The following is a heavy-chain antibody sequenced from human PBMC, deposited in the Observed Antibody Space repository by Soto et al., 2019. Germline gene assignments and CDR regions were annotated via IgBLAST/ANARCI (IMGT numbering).Heavy chain of an antibody. CDR2: MNPNSGNT. CDR1: GYTFTSYD. V-gene: IGHV1-8*01. CDR3: ARIVVWFGDYDAFDI. J-gene: IGHJ3*02. D-gene: IGHD3-10*01. Sequence: QVQLVQSGAEVKKPGASVKVSCKASGYTFTSYDINWVRQATGQGLEWMGSMNPNSGNTGYAQKFQGRVTMTRNTSISTAYMELSRLRSEDTAVYYSARIVVWFGDYDAFDIWGQGTMVTVSS.